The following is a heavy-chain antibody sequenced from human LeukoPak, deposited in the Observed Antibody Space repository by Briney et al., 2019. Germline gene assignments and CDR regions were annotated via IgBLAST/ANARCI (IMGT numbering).Heavy chain of an antibody. D-gene: IGHD2-2*02. CDR3: AYTGYSSE. Sequence: PSQTLSLTCTVSGGSNSSGSYYWSWILQPAGKGLEWIGYIYHSGSTYYNPSLKSRVTISVDRSKNQFSLKLSSVTAADTAVYYCAYTGYSSEWGQGTLVTVCS. V-gene: IGHV4-30-2*01. J-gene: IGHJ4*02. CDR1: GGSNSSGSYY. CDR2: IYHSGST.